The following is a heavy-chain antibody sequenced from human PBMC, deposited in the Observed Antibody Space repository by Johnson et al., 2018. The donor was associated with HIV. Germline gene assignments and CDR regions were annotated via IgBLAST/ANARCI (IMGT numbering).Heavy chain of an antibody. Sequence: QMQLVESGGGLVQPGRSLRLSCAASGFTFDDYAMHWVRQAPGKGLEWVAVISYDGSNKYYADSVKGRFTISRDNSKNTLYLQMNSLRAEDTAVYYCARQKNSQGRWLQFDAFDIWGLGTMVTVSS. CDR3: ARQKNSQGRWLQFDAFDI. J-gene: IGHJ3*02. V-gene: IGHV3-30-3*01. D-gene: IGHD5-24*01. CDR2: ISYDGSNK. CDR1: GFTFDDYA.